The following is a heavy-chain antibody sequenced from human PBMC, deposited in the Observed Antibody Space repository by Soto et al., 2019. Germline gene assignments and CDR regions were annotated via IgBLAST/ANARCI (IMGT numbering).Heavy chain of an antibody. D-gene: IGHD6-13*01. Sequence: SETLSLTCAVYGGSFSGYYWSWIRQPPGKGLEWIGEINHSGSTNYNPSLKSRVTISVDTSKNQFSLKLSSVTAADTAVYYCARGGGAAAGPLFDYWGQGTLVTVSS. V-gene: IGHV4-34*01. CDR2: INHSGST. CDR3: ARGGGAAAGPLFDY. J-gene: IGHJ4*02. CDR1: GGSFSGYY.